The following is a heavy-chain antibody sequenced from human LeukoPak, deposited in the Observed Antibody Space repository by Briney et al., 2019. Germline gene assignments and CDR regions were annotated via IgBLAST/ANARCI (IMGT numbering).Heavy chain of an antibody. V-gene: IGHV3-74*03. J-gene: IGHJ4*02. CDR1: EFSFSTTW. CDR2: ITSDGTST. CDR3: ARDWYHAIDY. D-gene: IGHD2-2*01. Sequence: QTGGSLRLSCAASEFSFSTTWMHWVRQPPGQGLVWVARITSDGTSTSYAESVKGRFTISRDNAKNTLYLQMNSLRAEDTAVYYCARDWYHAIDYWGQGTLVTVSS.